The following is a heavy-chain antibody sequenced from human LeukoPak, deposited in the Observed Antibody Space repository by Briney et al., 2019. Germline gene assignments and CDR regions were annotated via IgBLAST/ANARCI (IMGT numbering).Heavy chain of an antibody. D-gene: IGHD2-2*01. V-gene: IGHV3-49*04. CDR2: IRSKAYGGTT. CDR1: GFTFGDYA. Sequence: PGGSLRLSCTASGFTFGDYAMSWVRQAPGKGLEWVGFIRSKAYGGTTEYAASVKGRFTTSRDDSKSIAYLQMNSLKTEDTAVYYCTRDLSAYCSSTSCYNWFDPWGQGTLVTVSS. CDR3: TRDLSAYCSSTSCYNWFDP. J-gene: IGHJ5*02.